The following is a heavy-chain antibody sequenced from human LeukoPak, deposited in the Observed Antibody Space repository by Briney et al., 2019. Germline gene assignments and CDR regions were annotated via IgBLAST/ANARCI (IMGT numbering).Heavy chain of an antibody. CDR1: GFTFSSYW. CDR2: INNDGSST. J-gene: IGHJ4*02. D-gene: IGHD2-21*01. V-gene: IGHV3-74*01. Sequence: GGSLRLSCAASGFTFSSYWMHWVRQAPGKGLVWVSRINNDGSSTSYADSVKGRFTISRDNARNTLYLQINSLRAEDTAVYYCARDDSRGFAYWGQGTLVTVSS. CDR3: ARDDSRGFAY.